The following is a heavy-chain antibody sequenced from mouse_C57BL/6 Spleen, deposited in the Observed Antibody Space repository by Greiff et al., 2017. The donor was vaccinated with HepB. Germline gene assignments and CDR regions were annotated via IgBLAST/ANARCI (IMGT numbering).Heavy chain of an antibody. CDR1: GYTFTSYW. J-gene: IGHJ1*03. CDR2: IYPSDSET. Sequence: QVHVKQPGAELVRPGSSVKLSCKASGYTFTSYWMDWVKQRPGQGLEWIGNIYPSDSETHYNQKFKDKATLTVDKSSSTAYMQLSSLTSEDSAVYYCARRTMVTTSWYFDVWGTGTTVTVSS. V-gene: IGHV1-61*01. CDR3: ARRTMVTTSWYFDV. D-gene: IGHD2-2*01.